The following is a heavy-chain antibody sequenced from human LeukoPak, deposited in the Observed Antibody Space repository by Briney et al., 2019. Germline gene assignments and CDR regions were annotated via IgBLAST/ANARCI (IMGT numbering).Heavy chain of an antibody. V-gene: IGHV3-21*01. CDR1: GFTFSSYT. J-gene: IGHJ4*02. CDR3: ATKKGVVAVAGTFDY. CDR2: ISSSSIYM. Sequence: KPGGSLRLSCTASGFTFSSYTMNWVRQAPGKGLEWVASISSSSIYMYNADSVKGRFTISRDNAKNSLYLQMNSLRAEDTAVYYCATKKGVVAVAGTFDYWGQGTLVTVSS. D-gene: IGHD6-19*01.